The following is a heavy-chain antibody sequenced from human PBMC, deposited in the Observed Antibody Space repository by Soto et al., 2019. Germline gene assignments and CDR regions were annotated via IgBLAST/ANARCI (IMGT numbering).Heavy chain of an antibody. J-gene: IGHJ5*02. CDR3: ARVYPSDTRYGYVGNNWFDP. D-gene: IGHD5-18*01. CDR2: INPSGGST. CDR1: GYTFTSYY. V-gene: IGHV1-46*03. Sequence: ASVKVSCKASGYTFTSYYMHWVRQAPGQGLERMGIINPSGGSTSYAQKFQGRVTMTRDTSTSTVYMELSSLRSEDRAVYYCARVYPSDTRYGYVGNNWFDPWGQGTLVTVS.